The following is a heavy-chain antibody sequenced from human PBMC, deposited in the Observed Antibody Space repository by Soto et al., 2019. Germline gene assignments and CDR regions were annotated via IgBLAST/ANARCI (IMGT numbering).Heavy chain of an antibody. D-gene: IGHD3-10*02. CDR1: GFTFSSYS. CDR2: ISSSCSTI. CDR3: ARETKFGLDY. J-gene: IGHJ4*02. Sequence: GALRLSCAASGFTFSSYSMNWVRQAPGKGLEWVSYISSSCSTIYYTNSVKGRFTISRDNAKNSLYLQMNSLRAEDTAVYYCARETKFGLDYWGQGTLVTVSS. V-gene: IGHV3-48*01.